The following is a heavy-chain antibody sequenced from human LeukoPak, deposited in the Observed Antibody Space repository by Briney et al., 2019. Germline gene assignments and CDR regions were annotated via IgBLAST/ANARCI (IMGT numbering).Heavy chain of an antibody. J-gene: IGHJ4*02. CDR3: ARSLVYGSGGYYFDY. CDR1: GYSISSGYY. CDR2: IYHSGST. D-gene: IGHD3-10*01. V-gene: IGHV4-38-2*02. Sequence: PSETLSLTCTVSGYSISSGYYWGWIRQPPGKGLEWIGSIYHSGSTYYNPSLKGRVTISVDTSKNQFSLKLSSVTAADTAVYYCARSLVYGSGGYYFDYWGQGTPVTVSS.